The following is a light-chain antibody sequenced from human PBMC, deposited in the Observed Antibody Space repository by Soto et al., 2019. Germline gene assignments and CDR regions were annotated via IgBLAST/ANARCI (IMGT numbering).Light chain of an antibody. CDR2: SNN. Sequence: QSVLTQPPSASGTPGQRVTISCSGSSSNIGSNTVNWYQQLPGTAPKLLIYSNNQRPSGVPDRFSGSKSGTSASLAISGLQSEYEADYYCAAWDASLNGWVFGGGTQLTVL. CDR3: AAWDASLNGWV. V-gene: IGLV1-44*01. J-gene: IGLJ3*02. CDR1: SSNIGSNT.